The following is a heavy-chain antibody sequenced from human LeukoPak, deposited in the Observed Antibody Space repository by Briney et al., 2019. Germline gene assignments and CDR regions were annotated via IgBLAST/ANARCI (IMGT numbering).Heavy chain of an antibody. CDR3: ARYGSLRNWFDP. V-gene: IGHV3-72*01. CDR2: TRNKANSYTT. CDR1: GFTFSDHY. J-gene: IGHJ5*02. D-gene: IGHD4-17*01. Sequence: GGSLRLSCAASGFTFSDHYMDWVRQAPGKGLEWVGRTRNKANSYTTEYAASVKGRFTISRDDSKNTLYLQMNSLRAEDTAVYYCARYGSLRNWFDPWGQGTLVTVSS.